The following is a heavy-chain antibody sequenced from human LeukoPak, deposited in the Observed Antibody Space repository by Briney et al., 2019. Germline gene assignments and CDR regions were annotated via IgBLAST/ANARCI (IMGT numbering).Heavy chain of an antibody. CDR3: ARVRYSGYDIVWFDP. D-gene: IGHD5-12*01. J-gene: IGHJ5*02. Sequence: SGTLSLTCAVSGGSISSSNWWSWVRQPPGKGLEWIGEIYHSGSTYYNPSLKSRVTISVDTSKNQFSLKLSSVTAADTAVYYCARVRYSGYDIVWFDPWGQGTLVTVSS. V-gene: IGHV4-4*02. CDR2: IYHSGST. CDR1: GGSISSSNW.